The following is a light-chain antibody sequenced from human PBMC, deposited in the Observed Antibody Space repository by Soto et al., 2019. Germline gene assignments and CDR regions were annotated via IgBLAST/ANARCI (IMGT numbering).Light chain of an antibody. CDR2: DTF. CDR3: QQRARWPMP. Sequence: EIVFTQSPATLSVSPGERVTLSCRASQYVSTFVAWYQHKPGQAPRALIYDTFKRATGVPDRFSGGGSGTDFTLTISSLEPEDFAVYYCQQRARWPMPFGQGKRLE. CDR1: QYVSTF. V-gene: IGKV3-11*01. J-gene: IGKJ5*01.